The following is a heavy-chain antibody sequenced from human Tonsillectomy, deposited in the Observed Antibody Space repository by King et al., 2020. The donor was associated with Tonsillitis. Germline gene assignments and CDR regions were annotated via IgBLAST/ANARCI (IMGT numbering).Heavy chain of an antibody. D-gene: IGHD3-10*01. Sequence: VQLVESGGGLVQPGGSLRLSCAASGFTFRSYDMHWVRQATGKGLEWVSAIGTAGDTYYPGSVKGRFTNSRENGKNSLYLQMNSLRAEDTAVYYCARVSYGSGSYDYWGQGTLVTVSS. CDR3: ARVSYGSGSYDY. V-gene: IGHV3-13*01. CDR2: IGTAGDT. J-gene: IGHJ4*02. CDR1: GFTFRSYD.